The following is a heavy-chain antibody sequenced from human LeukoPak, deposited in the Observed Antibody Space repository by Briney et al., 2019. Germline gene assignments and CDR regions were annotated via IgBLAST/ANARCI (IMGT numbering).Heavy chain of an antibody. J-gene: IGHJ4*02. CDR2: ISSSGSTI. D-gene: IGHD3-10*01. CDR1: GFTFSDYY. Sequence: GGSLRLSCAASGFTFSDYYMSWIRQAPGKGLEWVSYISSSGSTIYYADSVKGRFTISRDNAKNSLYLQINSLRAEDTAVYYCARASGSRVITMVRGVSPNDYWGQGTLVTVSS. CDR3: ARASGSRVITMVRGVSPNDY. V-gene: IGHV3-11*01.